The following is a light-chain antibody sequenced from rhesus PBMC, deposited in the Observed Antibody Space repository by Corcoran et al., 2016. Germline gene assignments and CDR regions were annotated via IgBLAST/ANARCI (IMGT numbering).Light chain of an antibody. CDR3: QQGSSFPQT. CDR1: QSIGSS. V-gene: IGKV6-55*01. J-gene: IGKJ1*01. Sequence: EVVLTQSPAFQSVTLKEKVTITCQASQSIGSSLHWYQQKPDQSPKLLIKFASQSISGVPSRFSGSGSGTDFTLTSISLEAEDAATYYCQQGSSFPQTFGQGTKVEIE. CDR2: FAS.